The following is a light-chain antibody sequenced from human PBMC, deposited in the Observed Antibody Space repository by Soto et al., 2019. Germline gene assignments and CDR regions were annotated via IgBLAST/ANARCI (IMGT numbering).Light chain of an antibody. Sequence: DIQMTQSPSSVSASVGDRVTITCRASQGVSSWLGWYQQKPGKAPQVLIYSVSSLESGVPSRFSGSGSVTDFTLTISSLQPEDFATYYCLQANTFPYTFGQGTKLEIK. CDR1: QGVSSW. J-gene: IGKJ2*01. CDR2: SVS. CDR3: LQANTFPYT. V-gene: IGKV1-12*01.